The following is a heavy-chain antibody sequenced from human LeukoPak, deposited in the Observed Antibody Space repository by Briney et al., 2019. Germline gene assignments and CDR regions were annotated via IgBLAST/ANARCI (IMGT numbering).Heavy chain of an antibody. J-gene: IGHJ6*03. CDR1: GFTFSSYS. D-gene: IGHD4-11*01. Sequence: GGSLRLSCEASGFTFSSYSMDWVRQAPGKGLERVSSITGSSSHIYYADSVKGRFTISRDNAKNSVYLQMNSLRAEDTAVYYCARVKMGATVTTFHYYCMDVWGVGTTVTVSS. V-gene: IGHV3-21*06. CDR2: ITGSSSHI. CDR3: ARVKMGATVTTFHYYCMDV.